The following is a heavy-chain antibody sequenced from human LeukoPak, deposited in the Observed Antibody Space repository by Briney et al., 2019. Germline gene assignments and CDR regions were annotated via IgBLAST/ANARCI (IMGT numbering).Heavy chain of an antibody. Sequence: SETLSLTCAVYGGSFSGYYWSWIRQPPGKGLEWIGEINHSGSTNYNPSLKSRVTISVDTSKNQFSLKLSSVTAADTAVYYCANVTYYYGSSNAFDIWGQGTMVTVSS. CDR2: INHSGST. V-gene: IGHV4-34*01. CDR1: GGSFSGYY. D-gene: IGHD3-10*01. CDR3: ANVTYYYGSSNAFDI. J-gene: IGHJ3*02.